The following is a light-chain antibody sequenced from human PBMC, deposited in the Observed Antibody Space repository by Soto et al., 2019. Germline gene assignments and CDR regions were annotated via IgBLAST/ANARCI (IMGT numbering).Light chain of an antibody. J-gene: IGKJ5*01. V-gene: IGKV2-40*01. CDR1: QSLLDSDDGNTY. CDR3: QQAARFPIT. CDR2: AAS. Sequence: IVMSQTPLSLPVTPGEPASISCGSSQSLLDSDDGNTYLYWYLQKPGQSPQLLIYAASTRATGIPARFSGSGSGTDFTLTINRLQAEDFATYYCQQAARFPITFGQGTRLEIK.